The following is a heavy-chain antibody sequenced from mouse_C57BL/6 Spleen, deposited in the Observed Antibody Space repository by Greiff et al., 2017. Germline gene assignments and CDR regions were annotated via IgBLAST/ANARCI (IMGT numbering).Heavy chain of an antibody. CDR1: GYTFTSYW. CDR2: IDPSDSYT. J-gene: IGHJ4*01. V-gene: IGHV1-59*01. CDR3: ARSNYEYGGYAMDY. Sequence: QVQLQQPGAELVRPGTSVKLSCKASGYTFTSYWMPWVKQRPGQGLEWIGVIDPSDSYTNYNQKFKGKATLTVDTSSSTAYMQLSSLTSEDSAVYYCARSNYEYGGYAMDYWGQGTSVTVSS. D-gene: IGHD2-4*01.